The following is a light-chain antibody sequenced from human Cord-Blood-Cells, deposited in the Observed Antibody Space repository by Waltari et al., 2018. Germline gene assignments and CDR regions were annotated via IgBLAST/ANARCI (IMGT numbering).Light chain of an antibody. Sequence: QSALPQPRSVSGSPGQSVPISCPGTSRDFGGYNYVSWYQQHPGKAPKPMIYDVSKRPSGVPDRFSGSKSGNTASLTISGLQAEDEADYYCCSYAGSYTWVFGGGTKLTVL. CDR1: SRDFGGYNY. CDR2: DVS. V-gene: IGLV2-11*01. J-gene: IGLJ3*02. CDR3: CSYAGSYTWV.